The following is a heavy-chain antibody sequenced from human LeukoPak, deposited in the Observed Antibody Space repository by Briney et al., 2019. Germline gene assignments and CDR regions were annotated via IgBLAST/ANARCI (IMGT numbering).Heavy chain of an antibody. V-gene: IGHV3-23*01. CDR3: AKHCRTGWSWGYFDP. J-gene: IGHJ2*01. Sequence: EGSLRLFCAASGFTFSSYAMSWVRQAPGEGLDWVSAISGSGDSTYDADSVKGWFTISRDNSKSMLYLQMNSLKADDTAVYYCAKHCRTGWSWGYFDPWGCGTLVTVSS. D-gene: IGHD6-19*01. CDR1: GFTFSSYA. CDR2: ISGSGDST.